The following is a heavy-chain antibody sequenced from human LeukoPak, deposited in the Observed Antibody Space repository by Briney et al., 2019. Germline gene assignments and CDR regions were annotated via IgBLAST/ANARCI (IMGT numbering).Heavy chain of an antibody. Sequence: SETLSLTCAVSGGSISSGGYSWSWIRQPPGKGLEWIGYITYYNPSLKSRVTISVDRSKNQFSLKLSSVTAADTAVYYCARDQGLHGDAFDIWGQGTMVTVSS. CDR2: IT. CDR1: GGSISSGGYS. J-gene: IGHJ3*02. CDR3: ARDQGLHGDAFDI. D-gene: IGHD4-11*01. V-gene: IGHV4-30-2*01.